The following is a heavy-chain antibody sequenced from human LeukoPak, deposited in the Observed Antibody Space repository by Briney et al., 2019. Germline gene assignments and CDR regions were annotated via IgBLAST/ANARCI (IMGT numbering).Heavy chain of an antibody. Sequence: PGRSLRLSCAASGFTFSSYAMHWVRQAPGKGLEWVAVISYDGSNKYYADSVKGRFTISRDNSKNTLYLQMNSLRVDDTAIYYCAKKQGTMGSFDFWGQGTLVAVSS. CDR2: ISYDGSNK. V-gene: IGHV3-30-3*02. D-gene: IGHD3-10*01. CDR1: GFTFSSYA. CDR3: AKKQGTMGSFDF. J-gene: IGHJ4*02.